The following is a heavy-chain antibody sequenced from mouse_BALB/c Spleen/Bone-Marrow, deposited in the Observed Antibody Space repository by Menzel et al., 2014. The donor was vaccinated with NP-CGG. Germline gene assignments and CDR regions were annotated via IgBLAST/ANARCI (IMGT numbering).Heavy chain of an antibody. CDR1: GFTFSSYA. CDR2: ISSGGST. D-gene: IGHD1-1*01. V-gene: IGHV5-6-5*01. J-gene: IGHJ2*01. Sequence: EVKLEESGGGLVKPGGSLKLSCAASGFTFSSYAMSWVRQTPEKRLEWVASISSGGSTYYPDSVKGRFTISRDNARNILYLQMSSLRSEDTAMYYCARVGITTVGYWGQGTTLTVSS. CDR3: ARVGITTVGY.